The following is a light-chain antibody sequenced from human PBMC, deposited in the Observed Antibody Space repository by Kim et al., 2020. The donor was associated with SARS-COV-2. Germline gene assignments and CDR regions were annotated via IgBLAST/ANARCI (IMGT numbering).Light chain of an antibody. CDR3: QQYNDWPLLT. J-gene: IGKJ4*01. V-gene: IGKV3-15*01. Sequence: IVMTQSPATLSVSPGESVTLSCRASQSGKNNLAWYQQRPGQAPRLLIYGASTRATDVSARFSGSGSGTEFTLTIRSLQSEDLAVYYCQQYNDWPLLTFGGGTKVDIK. CDR2: GAS. CDR1: QSGKNN.